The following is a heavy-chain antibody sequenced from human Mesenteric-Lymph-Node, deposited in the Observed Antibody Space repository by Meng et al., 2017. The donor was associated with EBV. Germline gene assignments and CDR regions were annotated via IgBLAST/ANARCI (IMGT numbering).Heavy chain of an antibody. D-gene: IGHD4-17*01. CDR2: IYYSGST. J-gene: IGHJ5*02. CDR3: ARATVKNWFDP. CDR1: GGSVSSGSYY. V-gene: IGHV4-61*01. Sequence: VQLQESGPGLVKPSETLSLTCTVSGGSVSSGSYYWSWIRQPPGKGLEWIGYIYYSGSTNYNPSLKSRVTISVDTSKNQFSLKLSSVTAADTAVYYCARATVKNWFDPWGQGTLVTVSS.